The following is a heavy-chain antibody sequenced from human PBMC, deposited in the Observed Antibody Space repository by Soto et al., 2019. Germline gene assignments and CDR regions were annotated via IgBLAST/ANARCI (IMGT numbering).Heavy chain of an antibody. Sequence: QVQVVQSGAEVKKPGSSVKVSCKASGGTFNKYAVSWVRQAPGQGLEWMGGIIPLFGTANYAQKFQGRVTITADESTSTAYMELRSLRSEDTAVYYCARGVHYDSSGYYYFYWGQGTLVTVSS. D-gene: IGHD3-22*01. CDR3: ARGVHYDSSGYYYFY. CDR1: GGTFNKYA. V-gene: IGHV1-69*01. J-gene: IGHJ4*02. CDR2: IIPLFGTA.